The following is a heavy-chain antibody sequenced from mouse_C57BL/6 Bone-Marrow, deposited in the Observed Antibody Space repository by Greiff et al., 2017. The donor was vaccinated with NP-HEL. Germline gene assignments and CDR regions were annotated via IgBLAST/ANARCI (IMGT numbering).Heavy chain of an antibody. J-gene: IGHJ4*01. V-gene: IGHV1-50*01. CDR2: IDPSDSYT. CDR1: GYTFTSYW. D-gene: IGHD2-4*01. CDR3: AKDYDYDGYAMDY. Sequence: QVQLKQPGAELVKPGASVKLSCKASGYTFTSYWMQWVKQRPGQGLEWSGEIDPSDSYTNYNQKFKGKATLTVDTSSSTAYMQLSSLTSEDSAVYYCAKDYDYDGYAMDYWGQGTSVTVSS.